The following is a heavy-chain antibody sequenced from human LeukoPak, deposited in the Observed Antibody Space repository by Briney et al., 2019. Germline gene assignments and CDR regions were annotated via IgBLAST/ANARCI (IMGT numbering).Heavy chain of an antibody. CDR1: GGSISSGSYY. CDR2: IYTSGST. CDR3: ARHYCSSTSCYTNYYYYMDV. J-gene: IGHJ6*03. Sequence: SETLSLTCTVSGGSISSGSYYWSWIRQPAGKGLEWIGRIYTSGSTNYNPSLKSRVTISVDTSKNQFSLKLSSVTAADTAVYYCARHYCSSTSCYTNYYYYMDVWGKGITVTVSS. V-gene: IGHV4-61*02. D-gene: IGHD2-2*02.